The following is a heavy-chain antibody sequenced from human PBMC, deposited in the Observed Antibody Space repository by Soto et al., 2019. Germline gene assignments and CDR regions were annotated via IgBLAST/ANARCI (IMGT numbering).Heavy chain of an antibody. J-gene: IGHJ4*02. CDR1: GFMFSSAW. CDR3: VEGWNDF. CDR2: IKSRSEGGAR. D-gene: IGHD1-1*01. V-gene: IGHV3-15*01. Sequence: EVKVVESGGNLVKPGGSLRLSCETSGFMFSSAWVSWVRQAPGKGLEWVGRIKSRSEGGARDYAAPVKGRFNISRDDSKNMVYLQMDSLRAEDTAVYYCVEGWNDFWGPGTLVTVSS.